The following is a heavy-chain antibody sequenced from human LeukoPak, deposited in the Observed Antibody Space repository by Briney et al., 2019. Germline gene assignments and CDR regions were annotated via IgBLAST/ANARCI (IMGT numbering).Heavy chain of an antibody. CDR2: IYYSGST. D-gene: IGHD3-16*01. CDR3: ARVGAPYYDYVWGSTAFDY. CDR1: GYSISSGYY. J-gene: IGHJ4*02. V-gene: IGHV4-38-2*02. Sequence: SETLSLTCTVSGYSISSGYYWGWIRQPPGKGLEWIGSIYYSGSTNYNPSLKSRVTISVDASKNQFSLKLSSVTAADTAVYYCARVGAPYYDYVWGSTAFDYWGQGTLVTVSS.